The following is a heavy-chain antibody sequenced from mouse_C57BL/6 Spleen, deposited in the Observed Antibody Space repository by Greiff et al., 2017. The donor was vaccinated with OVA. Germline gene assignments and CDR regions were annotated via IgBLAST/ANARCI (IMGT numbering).Heavy chain of an antibody. CDR3: ARLGYYDYEHFDV. J-gene: IGHJ1*03. V-gene: IGHV1-54*01. D-gene: IGHD2-4*01. CDR2: INPGSGGT. Sequence: QVQLQQSGAELVRPGTSVKVSCKASGYAFTNYLIEWVKQRPGQGLEWIGVINPGSGGTNYNEKFKGKATLTADKSSSTAYMQLSSLTSEDSAVYFCARLGYYDYEHFDVWGTGTTVTVSS. CDR1: GYAFTNYL.